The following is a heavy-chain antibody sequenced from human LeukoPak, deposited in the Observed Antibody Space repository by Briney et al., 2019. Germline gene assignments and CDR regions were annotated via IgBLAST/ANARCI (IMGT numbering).Heavy chain of an antibody. CDR2: IRYDGSNK. D-gene: IGHD3-16*02. CDR1: GFTFSSYG. J-gene: IGHJ4*02. V-gene: IGHV3-30*02. Sequence: PGGSLRLSCAASGFTFSSYGMHWVRQAPGKGLEWVAFIRYDGSNKYYADSVKGRFTISRDNSKNTLYLQMNSLRAEDTAVYYCAKDQAVIYDYVWGSYPGCDYWGQGTLVTVPS. CDR3: AKDQAVIYDYVWGSYPGCDY.